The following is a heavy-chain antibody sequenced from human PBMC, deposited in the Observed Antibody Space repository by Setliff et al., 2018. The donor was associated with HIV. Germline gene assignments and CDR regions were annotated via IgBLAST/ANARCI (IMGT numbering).Heavy chain of an antibody. CDR1: GFSFNNYW. D-gene: IGHD3-3*01. Sequence: PGGSLRLSCVASGFSFNNYWMNWVRQAPGKGLEWVANIKKDGSEKYYVDSIKGRFTIFRDNARNSLYLQMTSLRAEDSGVYYCARSPQVTIFGIKIKPPGGPDLWGQGTTVTVSS. CDR3: ARSPQVTIFGIKIKPPGGPDL. V-gene: IGHV3-7*01. J-gene: IGHJ6*02. CDR2: IKKDGSEK.